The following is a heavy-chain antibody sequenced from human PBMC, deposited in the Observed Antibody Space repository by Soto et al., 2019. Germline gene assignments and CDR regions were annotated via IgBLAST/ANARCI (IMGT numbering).Heavy chain of an antibody. CDR3: ARHVANLCGPYYYYYGMDV. CDR1: GYSFTSYW. D-gene: IGHD2-21*01. V-gene: IGHV5-51*01. Sequence: GESLKISCKGSGYSFTSYWIGWVRQMPGKGLEWMGIIYPGDSDTRYSPSFQGQVTISADKSISTAYLQWSSLKVSDTAMYYCARHVANLCGPYYYYYGMDVWGQRTTVTVSS. J-gene: IGHJ6*02. CDR2: IYPGDSDT.